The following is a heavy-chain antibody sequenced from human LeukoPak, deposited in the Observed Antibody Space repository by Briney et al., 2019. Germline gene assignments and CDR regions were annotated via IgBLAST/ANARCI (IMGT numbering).Heavy chain of an antibody. CDR2: ISGSGGST. Sequence: GGSLRLSCAASGFTFSSYAMSWVRQAPGKGLEWVSAISGSGGSTYYADSVKGRFTISRDNSENTLYLQMNSLRAEDTAVYYCAKGTVWLVTPRPYYGMDVWGQGTTVTVSS. CDR3: AKGTVWLVTPRPYYGMDV. V-gene: IGHV3-23*01. D-gene: IGHD4-23*01. CDR1: GFTFSSYA. J-gene: IGHJ6*02.